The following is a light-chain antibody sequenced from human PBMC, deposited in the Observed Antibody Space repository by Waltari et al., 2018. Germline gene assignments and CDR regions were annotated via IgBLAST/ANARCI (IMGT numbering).Light chain of an antibody. CDR2: EGS. V-gene: IGLV2-23*01. CDR1: SSDVGSYNL. Sequence: QSALTQPASVSGSPGQSITISCTGTSSDVGSYNLVSWYQQHPGKAPKLMIYEGSKRPSGVSNRFSDSKSGNTASLTISGLQAEDEADYYCCSYAGSSTQVFGGGTKLTVL. CDR3: CSYAGSSTQV. J-gene: IGLJ2*01.